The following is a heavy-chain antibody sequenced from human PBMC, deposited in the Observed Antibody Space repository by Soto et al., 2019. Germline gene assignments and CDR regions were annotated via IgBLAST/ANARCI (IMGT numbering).Heavy chain of an antibody. V-gene: IGHV3-21*02. J-gene: IGHJ4*02. CDR2: ITRSSDNK. CDR3: AREFYGGYHNGKYYFDY. Sequence: EVPLVESGGGLVKPGGSLRLSCAASGFTFSNFSMNWVRQTPGKGLEWVSSITRSSDNKYYGDSVRGRFTVSRDNAKSTVYLQMNSLSAEDTAIYYCAREFYGGYHNGKYYFDYWGQGTLVTVSS. CDR1: GFTFSNFS. D-gene: IGHD5-12*01.